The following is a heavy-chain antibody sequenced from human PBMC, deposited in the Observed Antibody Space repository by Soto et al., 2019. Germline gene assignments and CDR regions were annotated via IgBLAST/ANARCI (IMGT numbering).Heavy chain of an antibody. V-gene: IGHV3-48*03. CDR2: ISVSGNII. CDR1: GFTFSTYE. J-gene: IGHJ4*02. D-gene: IGHD6-13*01. Sequence: EVQLVESGGNLVQPGGSLRLSCAASGFTFSTYEFNWVRQAPGRGLEWISYISVSGNIIKYADSVKGRFTISRDNAENSLQLHMSSLRVDDTALYCCVRDTMRASAAASLDYWGQGTQVIVSP. CDR3: VRDTMRASAAASLDY.